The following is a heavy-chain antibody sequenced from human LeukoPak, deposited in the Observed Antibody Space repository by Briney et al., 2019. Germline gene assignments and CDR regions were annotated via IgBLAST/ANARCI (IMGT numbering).Heavy chain of an antibody. D-gene: IGHD3-9*01. V-gene: IGHV3-48*01. CDR2: VKSGNYDI. Sequence: GGSLRLSCAASGFTFNTYSMNWVRQAPGKGLEWLSYVKSGNYDIQYADSVTGRFTVSRDSATNSLYLQMNDLIAEDTAVYYCARDSDWAFDYWGQGSLVTVSS. CDR1: GFTFNTYS. J-gene: IGHJ4*02. CDR3: ARDSDWAFDY.